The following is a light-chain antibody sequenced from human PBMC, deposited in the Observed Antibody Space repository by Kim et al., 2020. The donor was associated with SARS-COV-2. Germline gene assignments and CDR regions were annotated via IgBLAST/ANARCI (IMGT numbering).Light chain of an antibody. CDR2: DVS. J-gene: IGLJ3*02. Sequence: GQSHPISCTGTSSDIGGYNYVSWYQQHPGKAPKLMIYDVSERPSGVSNRFSGSKSGNTASLTISGLQAEDEADYFCCSYTFSMTWVFGGGTQLTVL. CDR3: CSYTFSMTWV. V-gene: IGLV2-14*03. CDR1: SSDIGGYNY.